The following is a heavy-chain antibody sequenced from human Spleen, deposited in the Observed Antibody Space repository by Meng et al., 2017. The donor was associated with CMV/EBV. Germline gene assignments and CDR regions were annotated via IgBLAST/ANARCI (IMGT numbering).Heavy chain of an antibody. CDR1: DYTFSSYG. V-gene: IGHV1-18*01. CDR3: ARDLVRYCSSTSCVSPADY. J-gene: IGHJ4*02. D-gene: IGHD2-2*01. Sequence: ASVKVSCKASDYTFSSYGISWVRQAPGQGLEWVGWISAYNGNTKYAQKLQGRLTMTLDTPTRTAYMELRSLRSDDTAVYFCARDLVRYCSSTSCVSPADYWGQGTLVTVSS. CDR2: ISAYNGNT.